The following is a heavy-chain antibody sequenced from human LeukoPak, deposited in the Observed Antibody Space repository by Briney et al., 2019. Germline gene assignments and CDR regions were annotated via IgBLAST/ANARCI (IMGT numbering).Heavy chain of an antibody. D-gene: IGHD3-22*01. CDR3: ASRSHDSSGYYAEYFQH. V-gene: IGHV1-69*01. Sequence: GASVKVSCKASGGTFSSYAISWVRQAPGQGLEWMGGIITIFGTANYAQKFQGRVTITADESTSTAYMELSSLRSEDTAVYYCASRSHDSSGYYAEYFQHWGQGTLVTVSS. CDR1: GGTFSSYA. CDR2: IITIFGTA. J-gene: IGHJ1*01.